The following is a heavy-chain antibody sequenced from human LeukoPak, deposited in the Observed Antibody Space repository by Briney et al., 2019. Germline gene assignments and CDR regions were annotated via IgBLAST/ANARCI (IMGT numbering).Heavy chain of an antibody. V-gene: IGHV3-7*01. CDR2: INRDGSEQ. D-gene: IGHD1-26*01. CDR1: GFTFSSYW. Sequence: GGSLRLSCEVSGFTFSSYWMTWARHIPGKGLEWVADINRDGSEQHYVESVKGRFTISRDNGRNSLYLQMDSLRVDDTAVYYCAKVGAWELQRVFENWGQGTLVTVSS. CDR3: AKVGAWELQRVFEN. J-gene: IGHJ4*02.